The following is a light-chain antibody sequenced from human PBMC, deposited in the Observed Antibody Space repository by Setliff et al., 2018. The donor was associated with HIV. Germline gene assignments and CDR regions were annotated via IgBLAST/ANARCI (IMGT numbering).Light chain of an antibody. V-gene: IGLV1-44*01. Sequence: QSVLTPPPSASGTPGQRVTISCSGSGSNIGSNTVNWYQQLPGTAPKLLIYMNDQRPSWVPDRFTGSKSGTSGSLAISGLQSEDEADYYCAAWHDSLNRYVFGTGTKSPS. CDR2: MND. CDR3: AAWHDSLNRYV. CDR1: GSNIGSNT. J-gene: IGLJ1*01.